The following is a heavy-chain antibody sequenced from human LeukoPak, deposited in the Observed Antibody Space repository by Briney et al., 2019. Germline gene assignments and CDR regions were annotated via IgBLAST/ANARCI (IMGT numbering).Heavy chain of an antibody. D-gene: IGHD3-16*01. V-gene: IGHV3-48*03. CDR3: ARSRGKYFQR. Sequence: GGSLRLSYEASGFTFSRYDVNWVRQAPGKGLQWISHITQGGSTIYSAASVKGRFTIFRDNAKSSLYLQMDSLRVEDTATYYCARSRGKYFQRWGQGTLVTVSS. CDR1: GFTFSRYD. J-gene: IGHJ1*01. CDR2: ITQGGSTI.